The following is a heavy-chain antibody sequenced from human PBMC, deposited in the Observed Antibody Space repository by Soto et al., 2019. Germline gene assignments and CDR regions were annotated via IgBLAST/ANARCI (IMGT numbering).Heavy chain of an antibody. V-gene: IGHV3-7*01. J-gene: IGHJ4*02. CDR2: IKQDGSET. CDR3: ATDSGTSDY. CDR1: GFTFSTYW. D-gene: IGHD1-26*01. Sequence: PGGSLRLSCAASGFTFSTYWMSWVRQAPGKGLEWVANIKQDGSETYYVDSGKGRFTISRDNAKNSLSLQMNSLRAEGTGVYYCATDSGTSDYWGQGTLVTVSS.